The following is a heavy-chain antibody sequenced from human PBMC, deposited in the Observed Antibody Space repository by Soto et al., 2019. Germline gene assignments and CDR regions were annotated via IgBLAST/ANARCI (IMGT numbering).Heavy chain of an antibody. CDR3: ARAEDSTGRIDY. CDR1: GGSISSSAFY. J-gene: IGHJ4*02. Sequence: TLSLTCTVYGGSISSSAFYWGWIRQPPGKGLELIGNIYYSGSTYYNPSLRSRAIMSVDTSQNQFSLKLSSLTAADTAVYFCARAEDSTGRIDYWGQGALGTVSS. D-gene: IGHD2-15*01. CDR2: IYYSGST. V-gene: IGHV4-30-4*08.